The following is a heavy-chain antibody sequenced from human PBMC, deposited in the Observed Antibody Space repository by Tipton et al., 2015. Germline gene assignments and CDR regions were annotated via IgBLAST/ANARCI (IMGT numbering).Heavy chain of an antibody. J-gene: IGHJ4*02. CDR1: GFTFSNYA. CDR2: ITGPGGSA. CDR3: ALGYSYGSYYFDY. D-gene: IGHD5-18*01. Sequence: SLRLSCAASGFTFSNYAMNWVRQAPGKGLEWVSAITGPGGSAYYIDSVKGRFTISRDNSKNTLYPQMSSLRAEDTAIYYCALGYSYGSYYFDYWGQGTLVTVSS. V-gene: IGHV3-23*01.